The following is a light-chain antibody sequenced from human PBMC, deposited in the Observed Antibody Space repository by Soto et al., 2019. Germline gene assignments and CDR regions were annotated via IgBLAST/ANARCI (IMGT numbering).Light chain of an antibody. V-gene: IGLV1-40*01. Sequence: QAVVTQPPSVSGAPGQRVTISCTGTSSNIGAGYDVHWYQQLPGTAPKLLIYDNTNRPSGVPHRFSGSKSGTSASLAITGLQAEDADDYYCQSYDSSHVVFGGGTKLTVL. J-gene: IGLJ2*01. CDR3: QSYDSSHVV. CDR2: DNT. CDR1: SSNIGAGYD.